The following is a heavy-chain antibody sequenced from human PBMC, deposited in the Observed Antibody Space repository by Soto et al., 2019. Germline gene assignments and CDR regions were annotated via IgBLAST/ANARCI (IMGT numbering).Heavy chain of an antibody. CDR1: GFTFSSYA. Sequence: PGGSLRLSCAASGFTFSSYAMSWVRQAPGKGLEWVSAISGSGGSTYYADSVKGRFTISRDNSKNTLYLQMNSLGAEDTAVYYCAKTPNQGYSSSSYPNYYGMDVWGQGTTVTVSS. V-gene: IGHV3-23*01. D-gene: IGHD6-6*01. CDR2: ISGSGGST. J-gene: IGHJ6*02. CDR3: AKTPNQGYSSSSYPNYYGMDV.